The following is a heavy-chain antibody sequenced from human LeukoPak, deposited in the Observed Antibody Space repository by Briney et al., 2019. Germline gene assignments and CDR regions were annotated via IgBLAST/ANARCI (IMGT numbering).Heavy chain of an antibody. CDR1: GFTFSSYA. CDR3: ATVLRNLWSLDH. V-gene: IGHV3-23*01. CDR2: IGSSGDST. J-gene: IGHJ4*02. D-gene: IGHD4-17*01. Sequence: PGGSLRLSCAASGFTFSSYAMSWVRQAPGKGLERVSAIGSSGDSTYYADSVKGRFTIARDNSKSTLYLQMNSPGAEDTAVYYCATVLRNLWSLDHWGQGTLVTVSS.